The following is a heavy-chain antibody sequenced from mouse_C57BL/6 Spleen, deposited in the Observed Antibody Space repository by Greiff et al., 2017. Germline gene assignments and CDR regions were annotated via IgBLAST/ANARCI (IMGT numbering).Heavy chain of an antibody. Sequence: QVQLQQPGAELVMPGASVKLSCKASGYPFTSYWMHWVKQRPGQGLEWIGEIDPSDSYTNYNQKFKGKSTLTVDKSSSTAYMQLSSLTSEDSAVYYCALLRSPLDYWGQGTTLTVSS. D-gene: IGHD1-1*01. V-gene: IGHV1-69*01. J-gene: IGHJ2*01. CDR2: IDPSDSYT. CDR3: ALLRSPLDY. CDR1: GYPFTSYW.